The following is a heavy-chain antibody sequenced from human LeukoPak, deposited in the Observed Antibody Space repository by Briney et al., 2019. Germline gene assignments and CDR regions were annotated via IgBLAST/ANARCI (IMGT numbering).Heavy chain of an antibody. Sequence: GASVKVSCKASGYTFTGYYMHWVRQAPGQGLEWMGWINPNSGGTNYAQKFQGRVTMTRDTSISTAYMELSRLRSDDTAVYYCARVGVEMAPHFDYWGQGTLVTASS. D-gene: IGHD5-24*01. CDR2: INPNSGGT. CDR1: GYTFTGYY. CDR3: ARVGVEMAPHFDY. V-gene: IGHV1-2*02. J-gene: IGHJ4*02.